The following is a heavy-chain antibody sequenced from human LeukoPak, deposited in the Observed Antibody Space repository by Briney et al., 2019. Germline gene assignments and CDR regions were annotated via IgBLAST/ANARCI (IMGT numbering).Heavy chain of an antibody. V-gene: IGHV1-2*02. CDR1: GYTFTSYY. D-gene: IGHD3-22*01. CDR2: INPNSGSA. CDR3: ARVRYNDSSSYQPDDFDI. J-gene: IGHJ3*02. Sequence: GASVKVSCKASGYTFTSYYMNWVRQAPGQGLEWMGWINPNSGSANYAQKFQGRVTITTDTSISTAYMELSRLRSDDTAVYYCARVRYNDSSSYQPDDFDIWGQGTMVTVSS.